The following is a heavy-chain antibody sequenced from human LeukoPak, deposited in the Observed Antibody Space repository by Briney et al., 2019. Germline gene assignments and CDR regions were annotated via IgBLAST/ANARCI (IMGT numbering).Heavy chain of an antibody. CDR2: INSDGSST. D-gene: IGHD2-2*01. J-gene: IGHJ5*02. V-gene: IGHV3-74*01. CDR1: GFTFGSYW. Sequence: GGSLRLSCAASGFTFGSYWMHWVRQAPGKGLVWVSRINSDGSSTSYADSVKGRFTIPRDNAKNTLYLQMNSLRAEDTAVYYCARGVGYCSSTSCYWWFDPWGQGTLVTVSS. CDR3: ARGVGYCSSTSCYWWFDP.